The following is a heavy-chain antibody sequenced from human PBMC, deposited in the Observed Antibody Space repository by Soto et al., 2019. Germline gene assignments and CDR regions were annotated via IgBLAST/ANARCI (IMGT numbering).Heavy chain of an antibody. Sequence: EVQLLESGGGFIHPGGSLRLSCAASGFSFSSFAMNWVRQAPGKGLEWVSIISGSADSTFYADSVKGRFTISRDNSKSKLYLQINSLRAEDTAVYYCAKTRGAMIYAISGYGMDVWGQGTTVTVSS. D-gene: IGHD2-8*01. J-gene: IGHJ6*02. CDR1: GFSFSSFA. CDR3: AKTRGAMIYAISGYGMDV. V-gene: IGHV3-23*01. CDR2: ISGSADST.